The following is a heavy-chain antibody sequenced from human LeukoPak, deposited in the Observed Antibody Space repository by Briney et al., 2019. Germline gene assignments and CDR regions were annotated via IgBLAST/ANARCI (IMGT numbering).Heavy chain of an antibody. CDR2: ISAYNGNT. V-gene: IGHV1-18*01. Sequence: EASVKVSCKASGYTFTSYGISWVRQAPGQGLEWMGWISAYNGNTNYAQKLQGRVTMTTDTSTSTAYMELRSLRSEDTAVYYCARAPLYYYYMDVWGKGTTVTVSS. CDR3: ARAPLYYYYMDV. CDR1: GYTFTSYG. J-gene: IGHJ6*03.